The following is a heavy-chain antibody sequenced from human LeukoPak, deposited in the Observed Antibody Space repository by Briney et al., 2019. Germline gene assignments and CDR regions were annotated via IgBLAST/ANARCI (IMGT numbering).Heavy chain of an antibody. D-gene: IGHD1-1*01. CDR1: GFTVSSNY. CDR2: IYSGGST. V-gene: IGHV3-53*01. CDR3: AKGPTGTFKDLYYFDY. Sequence: GGSLRLSCAASGFTVSSNYMSWVRQAPGKGLEWVSVIYSGGSTYYADSVKGRFTISRDNSKNTLYLQMNSLRAEDTAVYYCAKGPTGTFKDLYYFDYWGQGTLVTVSS. J-gene: IGHJ4*02.